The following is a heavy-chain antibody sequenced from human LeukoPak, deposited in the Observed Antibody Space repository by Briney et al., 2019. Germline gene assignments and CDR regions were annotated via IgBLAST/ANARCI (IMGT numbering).Heavy chain of an antibody. J-gene: IGHJ4*02. CDR2: VSNSGDYI. V-gene: IGHV3-21*06. CDR1: GFTVSSNY. CDR3: ARALIGYYFDY. D-gene: IGHD2-8*01. Sequence: GSLRFSCAASGFTVSSNYMSWVRQAPGKGLEWVSSVSNSGDYIHYADSVKGRFTISRDNSKNSLYLQMNSLRAEDTAVYYCARALIGYYFDYWGQGTLVTVSS.